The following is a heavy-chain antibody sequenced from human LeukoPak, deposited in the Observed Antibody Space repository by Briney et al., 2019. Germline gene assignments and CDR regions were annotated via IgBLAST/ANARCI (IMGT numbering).Heavy chain of an antibody. CDR1: GFTFSSYG. V-gene: IGHV3-23*01. CDR3: AKDRLRVAGGFDY. Sequence: PGGSLRLSCEASGFTFSSYGMSWVRQAPGRGLEWGSSISDSGGSTYYADYVKGRFTISRDNSKNTLYVQMNSLRAEDTAVYYCAKDRLRVAGGFDYWGQGTLVTVSS. CDR2: ISDSGGST. D-gene: IGHD3-10*01. J-gene: IGHJ4*02.